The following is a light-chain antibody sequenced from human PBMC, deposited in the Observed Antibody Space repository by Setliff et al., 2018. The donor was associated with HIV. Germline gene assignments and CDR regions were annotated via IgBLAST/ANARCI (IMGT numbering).Light chain of an antibody. CDR3: SSYTSSNTLV. CDR2: EVS. Sequence: QSALTQPASVSGSPGQSITISCTGTSSDVGGYNSVSWYQQHPGKAPNSMIYEVSNRPPGVSNRFSGSKSGNTASLTISGLQAEDEADYYCSSYTSSNTLVFGTGTKVTV. V-gene: IGLV2-14*01. J-gene: IGLJ1*01. CDR1: SSDVGGYNS.